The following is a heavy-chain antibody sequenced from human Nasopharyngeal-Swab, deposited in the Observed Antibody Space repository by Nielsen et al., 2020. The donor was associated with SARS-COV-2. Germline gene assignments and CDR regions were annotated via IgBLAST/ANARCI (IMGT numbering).Heavy chain of an antibody. J-gene: IGHJ4*02. CDR3: AKDQGCSGGGCGLDY. Sequence: WIRQPPGKGLEWVSSVSYIRDGASYADSVRGRFTISRDNSKKEVYLHMNSLRPEDTAVYYCAKDQGCSGGGCGLDYWGPRTLVTVSS. D-gene: IGHD2-15*01. V-gene: IGHV3-23*01. CDR2: VSYIRDGA.